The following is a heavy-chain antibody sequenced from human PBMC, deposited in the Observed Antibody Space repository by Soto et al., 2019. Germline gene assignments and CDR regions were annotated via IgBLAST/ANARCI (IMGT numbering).Heavy chain of an antibody. V-gene: IGHV4-59*01. Sequence: SETLSLTCTVSGGSISSYYWSWIRQPPGKGLEWIGYIYYSGSTNYNPSLKSRVTISVDTSKNQFSLKLSSVTAADTAVYYCARGLRDPSDMDVWGKGTTVTVSS. CDR3: ARGLRDPSDMDV. J-gene: IGHJ6*03. D-gene: IGHD2-15*01. CDR2: IYYSGST. CDR1: GGSISSYY.